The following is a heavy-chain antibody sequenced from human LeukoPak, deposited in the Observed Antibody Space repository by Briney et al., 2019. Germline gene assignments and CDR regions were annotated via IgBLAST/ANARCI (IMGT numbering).Heavy chain of an antibody. J-gene: IGHJ4*02. CDR3: ARDAGGYEDS. D-gene: IGHD5-12*01. V-gene: IGHV4-4*07. Sequence: SETLSLTCSVSSGSISNYWWSWIRQAAGEGLEWIGRIYPSGTTYYNPSLESRVTLSVDTSKNQVSLKLSSLTAADTAVYYCARDAGGYEDSWGQGALVTLSS. CDR2: IYPSGTT. CDR1: SGSISNYW.